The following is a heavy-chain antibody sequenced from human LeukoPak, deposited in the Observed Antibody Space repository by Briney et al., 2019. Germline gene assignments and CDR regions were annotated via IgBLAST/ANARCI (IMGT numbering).Heavy chain of an antibody. V-gene: IGHV4-30-4*08. CDR2: TYYSGST. Sequence: SQTLSLTCTVSGGSISSGDYYWSWIRQPPGKGLEWIGYTYYSGSTNYNPSLDSRVTISVDTSKNQFSLKLSSVTAADTAVYYCARDRSHYYDSTGPIGYWGQGTLVTVSS. D-gene: IGHD3-22*01. J-gene: IGHJ4*02. CDR3: ARDRSHYYDSTGPIGY. CDR1: GGSISSGDYY.